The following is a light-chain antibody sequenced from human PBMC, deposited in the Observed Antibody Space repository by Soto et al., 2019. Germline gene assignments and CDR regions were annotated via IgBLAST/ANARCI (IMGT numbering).Light chain of an antibody. V-gene: IGKV4-1*01. J-gene: IGKJ5*01. CDR2: WAS. CDR1: QSVLYNSNNKNY. Sequence: DIVMTQSPDSLAVSLGERATINCKSSQSVLYNSNNKNYLAWYQQKPGQPPKLLIYWASARESGVPDRFSDSGSGADFTLTISSLQAEDAAVYYCQQYYSAPVTFGQGTRLEIK. CDR3: QQYYSAPVT.